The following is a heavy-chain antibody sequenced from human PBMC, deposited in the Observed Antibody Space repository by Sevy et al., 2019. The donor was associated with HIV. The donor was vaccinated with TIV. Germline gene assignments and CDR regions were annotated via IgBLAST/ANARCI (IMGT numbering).Heavy chain of an antibody. V-gene: IGHV3-30-3*01. J-gene: IGHJ4*02. Sequence: GGSLRLSCAASGFTFSSYAMHWVRQAPGKGLEWVAVISYDGSNKYYADSVKGRFTISRDNSKNTLYLQMNSLRAEDTAVYYCARWSRNGSGSYSKAYYFDYWGQGTLGTVSS. CDR2: ISYDGSNK. CDR3: ARWSRNGSGSYSKAYYFDY. CDR1: GFTFSSYA. D-gene: IGHD3-10*01.